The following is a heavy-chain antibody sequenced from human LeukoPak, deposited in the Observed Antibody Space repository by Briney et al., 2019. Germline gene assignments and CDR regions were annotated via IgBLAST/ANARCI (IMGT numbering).Heavy chain of an antibody. Sequence: AASVKVSCKASGGTFSSYAISWVRQAPGQGLEWMGGIIPIFGTANYAQKFQGRVTITTDESTSTAYMELSSLRSEDTAVYYCAISRDTVTPKTDKAPYYHMDGWGKGTTVTVSS. J-gene: IGHJ6*03. CDR1: GGTFSSYA. CDR2: IIPIFGTA. CDR3: AISRDTVTPKTDKAPYYHMDG. D-gene: IGHD4-11*01. V-gene: IGHV1-69*05.